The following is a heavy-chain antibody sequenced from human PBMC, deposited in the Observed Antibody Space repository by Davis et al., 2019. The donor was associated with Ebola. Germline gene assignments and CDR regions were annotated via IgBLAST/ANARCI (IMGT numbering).Heavy chain of an antibody. CDR3: ARGGVAYSDLDY. CDR1: GYTFTSYA. V-gene: IGHV1-3*01. J-gene: IGHJ4*02. Sequence: ASVKVSCKASGYTFTSYAMHWVRQAPGQRLEWMGWINAGNGNTKYSQKFQGRVTITRDTSASTVYMELSSLRSEDTAVYFCARGGVAYSDLDYWGQGTLVAVSS. D-gene: IGHD2-21*01. CDR2: INAGNGNT.